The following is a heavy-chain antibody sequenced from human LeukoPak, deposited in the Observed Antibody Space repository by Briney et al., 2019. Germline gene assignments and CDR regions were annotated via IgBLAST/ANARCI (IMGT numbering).Heavy chain of an antibody. V-gene: IGHV4-59*10. CDR3: GRGARRYYGSGSYYNAHNWFDP. D-gene: IGHD3-10*01. Sequence: GSLRLSCAASGFTFSDYYMSWIRQAPGKGLEWIGRIYTSGSTNYNPSLKSRVTMSVDTSKNQFSLKLSSVTAADTAVYYCGRGARRYYGSGSYYNAHNWFDPWGQGTLVTVSS. CDR2: IYTSGST. J-gene: IGHJ5*02. CDR1: GFTFSDYY.